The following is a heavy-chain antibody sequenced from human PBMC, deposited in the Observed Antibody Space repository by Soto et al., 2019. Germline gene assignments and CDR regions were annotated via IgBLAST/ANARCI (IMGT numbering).Heavy chain of an antibody. D-gene: IGHD3-16*02. Sequence: QVQLVQSGAEVKKPGSSVKVSCKASGGTFSSYTISWVRQAPGQGLEWMGRIIPILGIANYAQKFQGRVTITADKSTSTAYMELCSRRSEDTAVYYCAAGDYDYVWGRYRSGRNWFDPWGQGTLVTVSS. CDR2: IIPILGIA. V-gene: IGHV1-69*02. CDR1: GGTFSSYT. J-gene: IGHJ5*02. CDR3: AAGDYDYVWGRYRSGRNWFDP.